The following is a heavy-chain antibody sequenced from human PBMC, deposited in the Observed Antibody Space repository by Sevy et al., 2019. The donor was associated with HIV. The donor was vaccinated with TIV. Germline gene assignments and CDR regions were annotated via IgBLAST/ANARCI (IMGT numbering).Heavy chain of an antibody. V-gene: IGHV3-33*01. D-gene: IGHD6-19*01. CDR1: GFSISGYG. J-gene: IGHJ4*02. CDR2: IWYDGTNK. CDR3: AREDKRGAGIGYYIHS. Sequence: GGSLRLSCAASGFSISGYGMHWVRQAPGKGLEWVAVIWYDGTNKEYADSVKGRFTISRDNSKNTLYLQMNSLRVEDTAVYYGAREDKRGAGIGYYIHSWGQGTLVTVSS.